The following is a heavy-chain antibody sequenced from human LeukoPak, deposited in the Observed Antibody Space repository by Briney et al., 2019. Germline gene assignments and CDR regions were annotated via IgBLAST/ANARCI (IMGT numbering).Heavy chain of an antibody. CDR2: INHRGGT. J-gene: IGHJ4*02. CDR1: GGSFSGYY. V-gene: IGHV4-34*01. D-gene: IGHD3-22*01. Sequence: SETLSLTCGVYGGSFSGYYWNWIRQPPGMGLEWIGEINHRGGTGYNPSLKSRVTMSVDTSKNVFSLKLTSVTTADTAVYYCARAYYYDSSAAIDYWGQGILVTVSS. CDR3: ARAYYYDSSAAIDY.